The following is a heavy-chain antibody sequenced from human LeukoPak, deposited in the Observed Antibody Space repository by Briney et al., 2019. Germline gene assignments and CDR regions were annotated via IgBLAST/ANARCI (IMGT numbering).Heavy chain of an antibody. V-gene: IGHV3-74*01. J-gene: IGHJ5*02. D-gene: IGHD4-17*01. CDR2: INSDGGST. Sequence: GGSLRLSCAASGFTFSSFWMHWVRQAPGKGLVWVSRINSDGGSTTYADFVEGRFTISRDNAKNTLYLHMNSLRAEDTAVYYCAKASYGDYGGFDPWGQGTLVTVSS. CDR3: AKASYGDYGGFDP. CDR1: GFTFSSFW.